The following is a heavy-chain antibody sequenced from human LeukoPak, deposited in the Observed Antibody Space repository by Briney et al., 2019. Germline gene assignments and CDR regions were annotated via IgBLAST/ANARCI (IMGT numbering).Heavy chain of an antibody. V-gene: IGHV1-18*01. D-gene: IGHD3-3*01. CDR2: ISAYNGNT. J-gene: IGHJ4*02. CDR1: GYTFTSYG. CDR3: ARVNDFWSGYPLGY. Sequence: ASVKVSCKASGYTFTSYGISWVRQAPGQGLEWMGWISAYNGNTNYAQKLQGRVTMTTDTSTSTAYMELRSLRSDDTVVYYCARVNDFWSGYPLGYWGQGTLVTVSS.